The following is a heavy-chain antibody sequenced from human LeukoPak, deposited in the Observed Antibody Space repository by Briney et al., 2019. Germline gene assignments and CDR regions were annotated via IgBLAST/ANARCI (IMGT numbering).Heavy chain of an antibody. V-gene: IGHV4-39*01. D-gene: IGHD3-9*01. CDR3: ASGVRYFDWLQDAFDT. J-gene: IGHJ3*02. CDR2: IYYSGST. CDR1: GGSISSSSYY. Sequence: SETLSLTCTVSGGSISSSSYYWGWIRQPPGKGLEWIGSIYYSGSTYYNPSLKSRVTISVDTSKNQFSLKLSSVTAADTAVYYCASGVRYFDWLQDAFDTWGQGTMVTVSS.